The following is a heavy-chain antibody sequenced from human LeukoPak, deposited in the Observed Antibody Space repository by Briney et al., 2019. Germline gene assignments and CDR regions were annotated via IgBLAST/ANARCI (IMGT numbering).Heavy chain of an antibody. CDR1: GYTFTKYG. CDR3: ARESGSDAFDI. J-gene: IGHJ3*02. Sequence: GASVKVSCKASGYTFTKYGVSWVRQAPGQGLEWMGWISAYNGDIKYAQRGKGRVTTTTDTSTSTVYMELRSLRSDDTAVYYCARESGSDAFDIWGQGTVVTVSS. V-gene: IGHV1-18*01. CDR2: ISAYNGDI.